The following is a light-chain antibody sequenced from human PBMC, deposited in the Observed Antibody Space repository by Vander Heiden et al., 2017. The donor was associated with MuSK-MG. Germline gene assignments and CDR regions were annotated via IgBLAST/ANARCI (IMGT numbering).Light chain of an antibody. CDR3: QQYITWT. CDR1: ESISTW. CDR2: KAS. Sequence: DIQMTQSPSTLSASVGDRVTITCRASESISTWLAWYQQKPGKAPKLLIYKASSLESGVPSRFSGSGSGTEFTLTISSLQPDDFATYYFQQYITWTFGQGTKVEIK. V-gene: IGKV1-5*03. J-gene: IGKJ1*01.